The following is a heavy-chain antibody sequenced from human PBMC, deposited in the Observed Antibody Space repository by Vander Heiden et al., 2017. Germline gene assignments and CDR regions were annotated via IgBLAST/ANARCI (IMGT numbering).Heavy chain of an antibody. CDR1: GFTFSSYA. D-gene: IGHD2-2*01. V-gene: IGHV3-23*01. CDR3: ARSVQLLFDAFDI. Sequence: EVQLLESGGGLVQPGGSLRLSCGASGFTFSSYAMSGGRKAPGKGLEWVSAISGSGGSTYYADSVKGRFTISRDNSKNTLYLQMNRLRAEDTAVYYCARSVQLLFDAFDIWGQGTMVTVSS. CDR2: ISGSGGST. J-gene: IGHJ3*02.